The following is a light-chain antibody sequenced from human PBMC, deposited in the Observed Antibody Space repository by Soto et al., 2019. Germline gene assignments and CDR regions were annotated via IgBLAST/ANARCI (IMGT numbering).Light chain of an antibody. Sequence: ERVLISAAATLFTSPGERVTLSCRASQSVSSNLAWYQQKSGQAPRLLIYGASTRATGIPARFSGGGSGTEFTLTISSLQSEDFAIYYCQQYNNWPPVTFGQGTRRRLN. V-gene: IGKV3-15*01. CDR3: QQYNNWPPVT. CDR2: GAS. CDR1: QSVSSN. J-gene: IGKJ5*01.